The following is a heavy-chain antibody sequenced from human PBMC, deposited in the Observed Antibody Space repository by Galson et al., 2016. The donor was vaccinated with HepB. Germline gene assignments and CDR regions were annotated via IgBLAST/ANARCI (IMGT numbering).Heavy chain of an antibody. V-gene: IGHV3-7*03. CDR1: GFIFTDYW. J-gene: IGHJ4*02. Sequence: SLRLSCAASGFIFTDYWMTWVRQAPGKGLEWVANIKHDGSEISYVDSVRGRFTISRDNANNSVYLQMHNLRAEDTALYYCATTVYGYSDYWGQGTLVTVSS. CDR3: ATTVYGYSDY. CDR2: IKHDGSEI. D-gene: IGHD3-22*01.